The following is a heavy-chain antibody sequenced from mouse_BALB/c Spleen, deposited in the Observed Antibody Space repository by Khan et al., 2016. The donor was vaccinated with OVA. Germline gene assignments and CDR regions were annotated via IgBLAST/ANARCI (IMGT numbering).Heavy chain of an antibody. CDR2: ISSTGST. CDR3: ARSIYYCYGYALDC. Sequence: EVQLQESGPGLVKPSQSLSLTCTVTGYSFTSDYVWNWIRQSPGNKLEWMGFISSTGSTSYDPSLKSRISITRDTSKNQFFLQLKTVTPEDTATSYYARSIYYCYGYALDCWGRGTSVTVSS. D-gene: IGHD2-2*01. CDR1: GYSFTSDYV. J-gene: IGHJ4*01. V-gene: IGHV3-2*02.